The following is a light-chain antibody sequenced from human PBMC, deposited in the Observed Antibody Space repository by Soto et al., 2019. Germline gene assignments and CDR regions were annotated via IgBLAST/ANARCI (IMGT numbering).Light chain of an antibody. CDR2: GAS. J-gene: IGKJ1*01. Sequence: ISLTKSASAVSVSPGESATLSCRASQCLSRNFAWYQKKPGQAPRLLIYGASTMDTGIQDRFSGSGSGTDFTLTISGLEPEDLAVYYCQHYNSYSEEFGQATNVGI. CDR1: QCLSRN. CDR3: QHYNSYSEE. V-gene: IGKV3-15*01.